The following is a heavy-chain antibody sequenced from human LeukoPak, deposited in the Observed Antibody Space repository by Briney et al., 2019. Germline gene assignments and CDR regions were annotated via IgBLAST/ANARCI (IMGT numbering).Heavy chain of an antibody. CDR2: IKQDGSEK. CDR3: AKGGSGWYTIDAFDI. J-gene: IGHJ3*02. D-gene: IGHD6-19*01. Sequence: GGSLRLSCAASGFTFSSYWMSWVRQAPGKGLEWVANIKQDGSEKYYVDSVKGRFTISRDNAKNSLYLQMNSLRAEDTAVYYCAKGGSGWYTIDAFDIWGQGTMVTVSS. CDR1: GFTFSSYW. V-gene: IGHV3-7*03.